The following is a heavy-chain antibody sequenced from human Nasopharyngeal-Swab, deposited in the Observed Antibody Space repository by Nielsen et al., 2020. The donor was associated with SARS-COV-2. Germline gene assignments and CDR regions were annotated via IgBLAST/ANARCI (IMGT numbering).Heavy chain of an antibody. CDR3: ARGSVYHTLLY. CDR1: GFTFSTYN. Sequence: GGSLRLSCAASGFTFSTYNMNWVRQAQGKGLEWVSSISTTNGSMDYADSVRGRFTISRDNAKNSLFLQMNNLRAEDTAVYYCARGSVYHTLLYWGQGTLVTVS. CDR2: ISTTNGSM. V-gene: IGHV3-21*01. J-gene: IGHJ4*02. D-gene: IGHD3-3*01.